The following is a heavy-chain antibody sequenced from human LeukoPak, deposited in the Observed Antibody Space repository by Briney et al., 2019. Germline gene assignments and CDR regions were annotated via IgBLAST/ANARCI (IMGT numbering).Heavy chain of an antibody. CDR3: ARYRHIAAAGYYFDY. D-gene: IGHD6-25*01. CDR2: IADDGKDK. J-gene: IGHJ4*02. CDR1: GFTFSTYP. V-gene: IGHV3-30*04. Sequence: GGSLRLSCAASGFTFSTYPIHWVRQAPGKGLEWVAVIADDGKDKHYVESVKGRFTISRDNSKNTLYLQMNSLRVENTAVYYCARYRHIAAAGYYFDYWGQGTLVTVSS.